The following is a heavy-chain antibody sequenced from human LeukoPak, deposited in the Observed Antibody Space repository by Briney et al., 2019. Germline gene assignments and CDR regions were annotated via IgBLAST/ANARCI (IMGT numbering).Heavy chain of an antibody. V-gene: IGHV4-59*08. CDR2: IYYSGST. CDR1: GGSFSSYY. Sequence: SETLSLTCTVSGGSFSSYYWSWIRQPPGKGLEWIGYIYYSGSTNYNPSLKSRVTISVDTSKNQFSLKLSSVTAADTAVYYCARIGDVDTAMPHFDYWGQGTLVTVSS. J-gene: IGHJ4*02. CDR3: ARIGDVDTAMPHFDY. D-gene: IGHD5-18*01.